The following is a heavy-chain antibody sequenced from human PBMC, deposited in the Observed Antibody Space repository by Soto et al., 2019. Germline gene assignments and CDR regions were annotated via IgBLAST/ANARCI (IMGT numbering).Heavy chain of an antibody. J-gene: IGHJ6*02. D-gene: IGHD5-18*01. CDR1: GGSISSGDYY. Sequence: PSETLSLTCTVSGGSISSGDYYWSWIRQPPGKGLEWIGYIYYSGSTYYNPSLKSRVTISVDTSKNQFSLKLSSVTAADTAVYYCARWNQYSYGDYYYYGMDVWGQGTTVTVSS. CDR3: ARWNQYSYGDYYYYGMDV. CDR2: IYYSGST. V-gene: IGHV4-30-4*01.